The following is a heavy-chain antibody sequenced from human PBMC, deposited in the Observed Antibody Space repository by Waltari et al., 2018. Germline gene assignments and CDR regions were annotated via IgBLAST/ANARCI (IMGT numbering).Heavy chain of an antibody. CDR3: ERVRVQQWLVRGTYFDY. CDR1: GGSISSSSYY. CDR2: IYSSGGT. J-gene: IGHJ4*02. Sequence: QLQLQESGPGLVKPSETLSLTCTVSGGSISSSSYYWGWIRQPPGKGLEWIGGIYSSGGTDDTPSLKRRGTISGDTSKNQCSLKLSSVTAADTAVYYCERVRVQQWLVRGTYFDYWGQGTLVTVSS. D-gene: IGHD6-19*01. V-gene: IGHV4-39*01.